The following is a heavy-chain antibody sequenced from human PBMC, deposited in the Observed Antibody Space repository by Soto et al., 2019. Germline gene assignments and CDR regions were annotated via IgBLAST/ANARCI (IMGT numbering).Heavy chain of an antibody. CDR3: AKDAATVTTNWYFDL. J-gene: IGHJ2*01. D-gene: IGHD4-17*01. CDR2: ISYDGSNK. Sequence: QVQLVESGGGVVQPGRSLRLSCAASGFTFSTCSMHWVRQAPGKGLEWVAVISYDGSNKYYADSVKGRFTISRDNSNNTLFLQMNSLRAEDTAVYYCAKDAATVTTNWYFDLWGRGTLVTVSS. V-gene: IGHV3-30*18. CDR1: GFTFSTCS.